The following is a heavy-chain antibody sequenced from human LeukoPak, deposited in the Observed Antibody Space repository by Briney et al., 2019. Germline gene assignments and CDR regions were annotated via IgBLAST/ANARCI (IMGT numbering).Heavy chain of an antibody. V-gene: IGHV3-30*03. CDR2: ISYDGSNK. D-gene: IGHD4-17*01. CDR1: GFTFSEYA. Sequence: QTGGSLRLSCAASGFTFSEYAMNWVRQAPGKGLEWVAVISYDGSNKYYADSVKGRFTISRDNSKNTLYLQMNSLRAEDTAVYYCLRGVGVPGPTEDYYGMDVWGQGTTVTVSS. J-gene: IGHJ6*02. CDR3: LRGVGVPGPTEDYYGMDV.